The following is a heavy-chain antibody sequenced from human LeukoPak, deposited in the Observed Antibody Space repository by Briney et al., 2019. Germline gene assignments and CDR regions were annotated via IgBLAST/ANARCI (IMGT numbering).Heavy chain of an antibody. CDR1: GDSVSSNSAA. CDR2: TYYRSKWYN. CDR3: AREVVTSGSYGDLDY. Sequence: SQTLSLTCAISGDSVSSNSAAWNWIRPSPSRGLEWLGRTYYRSKWYNDYAVSVKSRITTNPDTSKNQFSLQLNSVTPEDTAVYYCAREVVTSGSYGDLDYWGQGTLSPSPQ. J-gene: IGHJ4*02. D-gene: IGHD1-26*01. V-gene: IGHV6-1*01.